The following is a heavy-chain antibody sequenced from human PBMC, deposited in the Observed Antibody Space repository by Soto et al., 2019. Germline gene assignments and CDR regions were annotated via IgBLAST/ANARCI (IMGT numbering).Heavy chain of an antibody. D-gene: IGHD6-6*01. V-gene: IGHV1-18*01. CDR1: GYTFTNYG. Sequence: QVQLVQSGAEVKKPGASVKVSCKASGYTFTNYGINWVRQAPGQGLEWLGWVSAYNGERRYAQRVQARVIMTTDTSTATAYMELRSLRSADTAVDYCSRGTSIPASGDYWGQGTLVTVSS. J-gene: IGHJ4*01. CDR2: VSAYNGER. CDR3: SRGTSIPASGDY.